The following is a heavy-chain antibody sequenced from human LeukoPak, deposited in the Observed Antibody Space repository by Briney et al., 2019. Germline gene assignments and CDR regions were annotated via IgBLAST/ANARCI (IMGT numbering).Heavy chain of an antibody. CDR3: VREAVNKYQLLYFDY. D-gene: IGHD2-2*01. V-gene: IGHV1-69*05. CDR2: IIPIFGTA. CDR1: GGTFSSYA. J-gene: IGHJ4*02. Sequence: SVKVSCKASGGTFSSYAISWVRQAPGQGLEWMGGIIPIFGTANYAQKFQGRVTITTDESTSTAYMELSSLRSEDTAVYYCVREAVNKYQLLYFDYWGQGTLVTVSS.